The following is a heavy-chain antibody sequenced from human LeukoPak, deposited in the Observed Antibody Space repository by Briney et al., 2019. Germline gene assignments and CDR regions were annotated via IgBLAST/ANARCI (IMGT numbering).Heavy chain of an antibody. Sequence: PGGSLRLSCAASGFTFSDYYMAWMRQAPGKGLEWASYIGDSGSTIFYADSVKGRFTISRGDAKNSLYLQMNSLRAEDTAVYFCAGGRGWLVDYWGQETRVTVSS. V-gene: IGHV3-11*04. D-gene: IGHD3-22*01. CDR1: GFTFSDYY. CDR3: AGGRGWLVDY. CDR2: IGDSGSTI. J-gene: IGHJ4*02.